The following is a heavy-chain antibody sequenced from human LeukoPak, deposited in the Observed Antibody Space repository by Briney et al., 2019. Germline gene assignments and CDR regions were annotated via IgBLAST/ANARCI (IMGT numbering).Heavy chain of an antibody. CDR2: IYYSGSA. Sequence: PSETLSLTCTVSGGSISSSSYYWGWIRQPPGTGLEWIWSIYYSGSAYYNPSLKSRVTISADTSKNQFSLKLSSVTAADTAVYYCAGEGSGSFYYYYFYMDVWGKGTTVTISS. CDR1: GGSISSSSYY. D-gene: IGHD3-10*01. CDR3: AGEGSGSFYYYYFYMDV. V-gene: IGHV4-39*07. J-gene: IGHJ6*03.